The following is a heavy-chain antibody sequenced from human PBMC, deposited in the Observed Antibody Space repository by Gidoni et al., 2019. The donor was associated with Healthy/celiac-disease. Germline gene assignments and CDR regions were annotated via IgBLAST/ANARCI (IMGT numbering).Heavy chain of an antibody. D-gene: IGHD3-16*01. J-gene: IGHJ3*02. V-gene: IGHV3-15*01. CDR3: TTSHSPRYDYIWGHNAFDI. Sequence: EVQLVESGGGLVQPGGSLSLSCSASGFTFSNAWMSWVRQAPGKGLEWVGRIKSKTDGGTTDYAAPVKGRFTISRDDSKNTLYLQMNSLKTEDTAVYYCTTSHSPRYDYIWGHNAFDIWGQGTMVTVSS. CDR1: GFTFSNAW. CDR2: IKSKTDGGTT.